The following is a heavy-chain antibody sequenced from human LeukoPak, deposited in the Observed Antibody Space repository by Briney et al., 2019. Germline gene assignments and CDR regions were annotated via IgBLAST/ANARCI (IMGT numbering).Heavy chain of an antibody. D-gene: IGHD2-2*01. CDR3: ARAFGGYQLPVGFDY. J-gene: IGHJ4*02. V-gene: IGHV1-46*01. CDR1: GYTFTSYY. CDR2: INPGGGST. Sequence: ASVKVSCKASGYTFTSYYMHWVRQAPGQGLEWMGIINPGGGSTSYAQKFQGRVTMTRDTSTSTVYMELSSLRSEDTAVYYCARAFGGYQLPVGFDYWGQGTLVTVSS.